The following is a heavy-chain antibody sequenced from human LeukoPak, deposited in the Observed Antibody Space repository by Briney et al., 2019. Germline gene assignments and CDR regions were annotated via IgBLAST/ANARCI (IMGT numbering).Heavy chain of an antibody. D-gene: IGHD2-8*01. CDR3: ARPIRDTNGYPLWYYFDY. V-gene: IGHV4-34*01. Sequence: SETQSLTCAVYGASVSHYYWGWTRQSPGVGLEWIGEINESGTINYNPSLMSRVTISQDKSKYQFSLRFSTAPAADTAVYYCARPIRDTNGYPLWYYFDYCGQGILVTVSS. J-gene: IGHJ4*02. CDR2: INESGTI. CDR1: GASVSHYY.